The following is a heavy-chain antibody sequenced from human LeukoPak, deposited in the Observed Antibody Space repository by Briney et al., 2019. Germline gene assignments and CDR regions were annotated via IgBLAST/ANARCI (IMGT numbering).Heavy chain of an antibody. V-gene: IGHV3-23*01. Sequence: GGALRLSCSISGFTLSHYAMSWVRQAPGKGLEWVASIRGGGGSTDYTDSVKGRFTISRDNSKNTLYLQMNSLGDEDTAVYYCAKGHRYCTSGNCNSAVDYWGQGTLVTVSS. D-gene: IGHD2-15*01. CDR2: IRGGGGST. CDR3: AKGHRYCTSGNCNSAVDY. J-gene: IGHJ4*02. CDR1: GFTLSHYA.